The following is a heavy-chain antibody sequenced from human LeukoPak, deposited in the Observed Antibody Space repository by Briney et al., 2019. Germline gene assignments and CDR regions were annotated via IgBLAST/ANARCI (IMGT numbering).Heavy chain of an antibody. J-gene: IGHJ4*02. V-gene: IGHV3-53*05. CDR1: GFTVSSNY. Sequence: GGSLRLSCAASGFTVSSNYMSWVRQAPGKGLEWVSVIYSGGSTYYADSVKGRFTISRDNSKNILYLQLSSPRVEDTAMYYCATQPCSGGRCFLLHWGQGTLVTVSS. CDR3: ATQPCSGGRCFLLH. CDR2: IYSGGST. D-gene: IGHD2-15*01.